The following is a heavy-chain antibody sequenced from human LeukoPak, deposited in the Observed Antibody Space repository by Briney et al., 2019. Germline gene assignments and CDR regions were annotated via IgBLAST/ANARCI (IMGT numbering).Heavy chain of an antibody. CDR2: IHNTGST. V-gene: IGHV4-4*09. J-gene: IGHJ4*02. D-gene: IGHD3-10*01. Sequence: SETLSLTCTVSGGSIYSLYWSWIRQPPRKGLEWVGYIHNTGSTSFNPSLKSRLSLSIDTSKNQFSLRLNSVTAADTAVSYCPRRRGGCGEGEFDCWGQGIPVTVST. CDR3: PRRRGGCGEGEFDC. CDR1: GGSIYSLY.